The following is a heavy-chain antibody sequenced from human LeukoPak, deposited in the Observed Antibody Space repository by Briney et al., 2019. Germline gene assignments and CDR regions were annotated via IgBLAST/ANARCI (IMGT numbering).Heavy chain of an antibody. CDR1: GGSISGDNFY. CDR3: ARAPVPTYYYDSSRYYRAFDI. V-gene: IGHV4-61*02. D-gene: IGHD3-22*01. CDR2: IYTSGST. Sequence: SETLSLTCTVSGGSISGDNFYWSWLRQPAGTGLEWLGRIYTSGSTNYNPSLKSRVTISVDTSKNQFSLKLSSVTAADTAVYYCARAPVPTYYYDSSRYYRAFDIWGQGTVVTVSS. J-gene: IGHJ3*02.